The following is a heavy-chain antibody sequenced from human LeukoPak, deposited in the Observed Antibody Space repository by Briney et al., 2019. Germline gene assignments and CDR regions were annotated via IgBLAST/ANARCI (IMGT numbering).Heavy chain of an antibody. D-gene: IGHD1-26*01. V-gene: IGHV3-21*01. Sequence: GGSLRLSCAASGFTFSSYSMTWVRQAPGKGLEWVSSISSSSSYIYYADSVKGRFTISRDNAKNSLYLQMNSLRAEDTAVYYCASQNPAWSSPFDYWGQGTLVTVSS. CDR3: ASQNPAWSSPFDY. CDR1: GFTFSSYS. CDR2: ISSSSSYI. J-gene: IGHJ4*02.